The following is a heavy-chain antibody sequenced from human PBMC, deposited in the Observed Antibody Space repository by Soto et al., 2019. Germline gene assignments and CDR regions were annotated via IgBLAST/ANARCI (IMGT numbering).Heavy chain of an antibody. CDR3: ARLLYDRSGYYYFDY. D-gene: IGHD3-22*01. CDR1: GGSLSTSNYY. Sequence: SETLSLTCTVSGGSLSTSNYYWGWIRQPPGKGLEWMGSVYYSGRAYDNPSLKSRVTIFVDTLKSQFSLRLSSVTAADTALYYCARLLYDRSGYYYFDYWGQGIQVTVSS. CDR2: VYYSGRA. V-gene: IGHV4-39*01. J-gene: IGHJ4*02.